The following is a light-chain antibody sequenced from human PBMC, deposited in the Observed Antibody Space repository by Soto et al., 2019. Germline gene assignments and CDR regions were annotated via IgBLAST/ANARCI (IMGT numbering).Light chain of an antibody. CDR1: QDISNY. CDR3: QHYDTFPVT. J-gene: IGKJ4*01. Sequence: DIQMTQSPSSLSASVGDRVTITCQASQDISNYLNWYRQRAGKAPQLLIYEASNLQTGVSSRFSGTGSGTDFTFTISSLQPEDFATYYCQHYDTFPVTFGDGTKVEIK. CDR2: EAS. V-gene: IGKV1-33*01.